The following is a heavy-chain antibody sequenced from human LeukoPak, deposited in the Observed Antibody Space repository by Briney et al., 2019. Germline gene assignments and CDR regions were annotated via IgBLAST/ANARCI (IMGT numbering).Heavy chain of an antibody. D-gene: IGHD3-3*01. V-gene: IGHV3-53*01. CDR1: GLTVSSNY. CDR3: AKSLTIFGVVDAFDI. J-gene: IGHJ3*02. CDR2: IYSGGST. Sequence: GGSLRLSCAVSGLTVSSNYMCWVRQAPGKGLEWVSLIYSGGSTFYADSVKGRFTISRDISKNTVYLQMNSLRAEDTAVYYCAKSLTIFGVVDAFDIWGQGTMVTVSS.